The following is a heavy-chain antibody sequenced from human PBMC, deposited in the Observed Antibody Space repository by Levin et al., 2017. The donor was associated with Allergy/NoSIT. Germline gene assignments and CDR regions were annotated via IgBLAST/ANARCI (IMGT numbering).Heavy chain of an antibody. J-gene: IGHJ5*02. CDR1: GFTFDDYA. CDR3: AKDSSTYGSSTSCYPT. Sequence: GGSLRLSCAASGFTFDDYAMHWVRQAPGKGLEWVSGISWNSGSIGYADSVKGRFTISRDNAKNSLYLQMNSLRAEDTALYYCAKDSSTYGSSTSCYPTWGQGTLVTVSS. CDR2: ISWNSGSI. V-gene: IGHV3-9*01. D-gene: IGHD2-2*01.